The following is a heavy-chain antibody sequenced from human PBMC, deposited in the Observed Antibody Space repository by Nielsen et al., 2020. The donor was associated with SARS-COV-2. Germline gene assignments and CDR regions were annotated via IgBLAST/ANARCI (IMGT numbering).Heavy chain of an antibody. CDR1: GGFVSSNDW. D-gene: IGHD2-2*02. Sequence: SETLSLTCAVSGGFVSSNDWWTWVRQSPGRGLEWIGEVSHSGSTNYSPSLKSRVTLSMDKSRRQFSLRLASVSAADTAVYFCARGDLVVVPSPLLGLGPIFYYFCLDVWGKGTTVIVSS. J-gene: IGHJ6*03. CDR3: ARGDLVVVPSPLLGLGPIFYYFCLDV. CDR2: VSHSGST. V-gene: IGHV4-4*02.